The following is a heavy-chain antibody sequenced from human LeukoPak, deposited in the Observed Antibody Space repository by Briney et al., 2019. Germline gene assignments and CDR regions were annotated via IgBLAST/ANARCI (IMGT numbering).Heavy chain of an antibody. CDR1: GGSISSGSYY. Sequence: SETLSLTCTVSGGSISSGSYYWSWIRQPAGKGLEWIGRIYTSGSINYNPSLKSRVTISVDTSKNQFSLKLSSVTAADTAVYYCAREGRGGRYYYYYMDVWGKGTTVTVSS. CDR3: AREGRGGRYYYYYMDV. D-gene: IGHD5-12*01. V-gene: IGHV4-61*02. CDR2: IYTSGSI. J-gene: IGHJ6*03.